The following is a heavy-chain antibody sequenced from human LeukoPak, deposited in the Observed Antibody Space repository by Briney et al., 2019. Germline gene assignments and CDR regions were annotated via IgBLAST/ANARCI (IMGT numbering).Heavy chain of an antibody. CDR1: GFTFSSYA. CDR2: ISGSGGST. V-gene: IGHV3-23*01. CDR3: ARDPGWLMDTAMFRPYYFDY. D-gene: IGHD5-18*01. Sequence: PGGSLRLSCAASGFTFSSYAMSWVRQAPGKGLEWVSAISGSGGSTYYADSVKGRFTISRDNAKNSLYLQMNSLRAEDTAVYYCARDPGWLMDTAMFRPYYFDYWGQGTLVTVSS. J-gene: IGHJ4*02.